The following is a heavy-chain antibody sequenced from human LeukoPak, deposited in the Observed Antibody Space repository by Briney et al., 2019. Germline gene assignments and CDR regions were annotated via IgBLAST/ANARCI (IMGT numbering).Heavy chain of an antibody. D-gene: IGHD3-22*01. V-gene: IGHV3-33*01. CDR2: IWYDGSNK. CDR1: GFTFSSYG. CDR3: ARDFLTYYCDSSGLGSDAFDI. J-gene: IGHJ3*02. Sequence: GGSLRLSCAASGFTFSSYGMHWVRQAPGKGLEWVAVIWYDGSNKYYADSVKGRFTISRDNSKNALYLQMNSLRAEDTAVYYCARDFLTYYCDSSGLGSDAFDIWGQGTMVTVSS.